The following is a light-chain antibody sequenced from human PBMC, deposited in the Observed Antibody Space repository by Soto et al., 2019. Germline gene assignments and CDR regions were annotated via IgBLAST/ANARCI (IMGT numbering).Light chain of an antibody. CDR2: EVS. Sequence: QSALTQPPSASGSPGQSVTISCTGTSSDVGGYNYVSWYQQHPGKAPKLMIYEVSKRPSGVPDRFSGSKSGNTASLTVSGLQAEYEADYYCSSSTGSNNLVFGGGTKVTVL. CDR3: SSSTGSNNLV. CDR1: SSDVGGYNY. J-gene: IGLJ2*01. V-gene: IGLV2-8*01.